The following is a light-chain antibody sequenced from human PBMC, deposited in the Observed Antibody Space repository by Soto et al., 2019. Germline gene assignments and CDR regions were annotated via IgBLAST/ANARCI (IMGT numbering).Light chain of an antibody. CDR2: DVS. CDR3: SSYPSSSTHV. Sequence: QSVLTQPASMSASPGQAITISCTGTSSDVGGYNYVSWYQQHPGKAPKLMIYDVSNRPSGVSNRFSGSKSGNTASLTISGLQAEDEADYYCSSYPSSSTHVFGTGTKVTVL. CDR1: SSDVGGYNY. J-gene: IGLJ1*01. V-gene: IGLV2-14*01.